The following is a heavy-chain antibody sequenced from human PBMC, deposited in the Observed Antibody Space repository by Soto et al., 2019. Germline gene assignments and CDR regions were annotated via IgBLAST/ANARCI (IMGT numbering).Heavy chain of an antibody. CDR1: GGTFSSYA. V-gene: IGHV1-69*13. CDR3: ARGYGSGSDTYYYYYGMDV. CDR2: IIPIFGTA. J-gene: IGHJ6*02. D-gene: IGHD3-10*01. Sequence: SVKVSCKASGGTFSSYAISWVRQAPGQGLEWMGRIIPIFGTANYAQKFQGRVTITADESTSTAYMELSSLRSEDTAVYYCARGYGSGSDTYYYYYGMDVWGQGTTVTVSS.